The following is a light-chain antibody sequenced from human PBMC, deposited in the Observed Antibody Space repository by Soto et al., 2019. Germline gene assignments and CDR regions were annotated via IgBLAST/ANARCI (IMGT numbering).Light chain of an antibody. CDR3: TSYTSSSTLDV. CDR1: SSDVGGYNY. Sequence: QSVLTQPASVSGSPGQSITISCTGTSSDVGGYNYVSWYQQHPGKAPKLMIYEVSNRPSGVSNRFSGSKSGHTASLTISGLQSEDEADYFCTSYTSSSTLDVFGTGTKQTVL. CDR2: EVS. V-gene: IGLV2-14*01. J-gene: IGLJ1*01.